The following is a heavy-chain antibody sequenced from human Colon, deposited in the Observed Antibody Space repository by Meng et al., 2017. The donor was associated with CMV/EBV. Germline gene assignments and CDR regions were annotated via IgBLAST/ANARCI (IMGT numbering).Heavy chain of an antibody. CDR3: SWMITVTTLGY. Sequence: GSGFSFGNAWMSWVRQAPGKGLEWIGRIRIASDGERTDYAAPVNGRFIISTAVSKNTLYLQMNTLKSEDTAVYYCSWMITVTTLGYWGQGTLVTVSS. CDR1: GFSFGNAW. CDR2: IRIASDGERT. V-gene: IGHV3-15*01. J-gene: IGHJ4*02. D-gene: IGHD4-17*01.